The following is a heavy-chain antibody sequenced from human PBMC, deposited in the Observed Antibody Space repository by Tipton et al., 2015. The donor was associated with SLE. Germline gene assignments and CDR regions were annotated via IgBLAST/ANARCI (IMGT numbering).Heavy chain of an antibody. Sequence: TLSLTCAVSGFFLSSSSYWGWIRQPPGKGVAWSGRVYPSGTTPYNPSLKGRLTISVDTSRKQFSLRLTPVTAADTAVYYCVGDYASGSYRFDYWGQGILVTVSS. CDR1: GFFLSSSSY. CDR2: VYPSGTT. V-gene: IGHV4-38-2*01. CDR3: VGDYASGSYRFDY. D-gene: IGHD3-10*01. J-gene: IGHJ4*02.